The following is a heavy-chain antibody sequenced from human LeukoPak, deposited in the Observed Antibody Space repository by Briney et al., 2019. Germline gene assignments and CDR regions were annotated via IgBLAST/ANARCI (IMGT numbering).Heavy chain of an antibody. J-gene: IGHJ4*02. D-gene: IGHD4-17*01. CDR2: INPNSGGT. Sequence: ASVKVSCKASGYTFTGCYMHWVRQAPGQGLEWMGWINPNSGGTNYAQKFQGRVTMTRDTSISTAYMELSRLRSDDTAVYYCARDRDGDQSFDYWGQGTLVTVSS. V-gene: IGHV1-2*02. CDR3: ARDRDGDQSFDY. CDR1: GYTFTGCY.